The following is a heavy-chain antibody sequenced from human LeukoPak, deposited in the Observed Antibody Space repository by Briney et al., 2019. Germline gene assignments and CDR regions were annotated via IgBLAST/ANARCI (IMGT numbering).Heavy chain of an antibody. J-gene: IGHJ4*02. Sequence: PGGSLRLSCAAPGFTVSSNYMNWVRQAPGKGLEWVSVLYSGDNTYYADSVKGRFTISRDNSKNTLYLQMNSLRAEDTAVYYCAREDPIAAAGMGYWGQGTLVTVSS. V-gene: IGHV3-53*01. CDR3: AREDPIAAAGMGY. CDR2: LYSGDNT. D-gene: IGHD6-13*01. CDR1: GFTVSSNY.